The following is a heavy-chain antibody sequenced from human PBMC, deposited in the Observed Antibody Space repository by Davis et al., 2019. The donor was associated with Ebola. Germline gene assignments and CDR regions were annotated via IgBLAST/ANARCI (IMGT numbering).Heavy chain of an antibody. J-gene: IGHJ4*02. CDR2: INAGNGNT. Sequence: ASVKVSCKASGYTFTSYAMHWVRQAPGQRLEWMGWINAGNGNTKYSQKLQGRVTMTTDTSTSTAYMELRSLRSDDTAVYYCARVGYCSGGSCYTEYGKSINFDYWGQGTLVTVSS. V-gene: IGHV1-3*01. CDR3: ARVGYCSGGSCYTEYGKSINFDY. CDR1: GYTFTSYA. D-gene: IGHD2-15*01.